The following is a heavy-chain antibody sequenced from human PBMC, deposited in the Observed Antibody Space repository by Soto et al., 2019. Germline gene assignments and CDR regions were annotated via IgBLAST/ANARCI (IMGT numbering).Heavy chain of an antibody. J-gene: IGHJ5*02. CDR1: GGTFSSYA. D-gene: IGHD6-13*01. V-gene: IGHV1-69*13. CDR2: IIPIFGTA. Sequence: SVKVSCKASGGTFSSYAISWVRQAPGQGLEWMGGIIPIFGTANYAQKFQGRVTITADESTSTAYMELSSLRSEDTAVYYCATSYSSSWYEVDWFDPWGQGTLVTVSS. CDR3: ATSYSSSWYEVDWFDP.